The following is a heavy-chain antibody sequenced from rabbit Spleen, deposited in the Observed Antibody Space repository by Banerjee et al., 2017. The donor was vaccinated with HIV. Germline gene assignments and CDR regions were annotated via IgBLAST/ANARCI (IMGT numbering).Heavy chain of an antibody. J-gene: IGHJ4*01. D-gene: IGHD4-1*01. CDR3: ARETSSGWGVVSFYLNL. V-gene: IGHV1S43*01. CDR2: IDPVFGNT. Sequence: QQQLVESGGGLVKPGVSLTLTCTASGFDFSSDYDMCWVRQAPGKGLEWIGYIDPVFGNTYYASWVNGRFTISSHSAQNTVYLQLNSLTVADTATYFCARETSSGWGVVSFYLNLWGPGTL. CDR1: GFDFSSDYD.